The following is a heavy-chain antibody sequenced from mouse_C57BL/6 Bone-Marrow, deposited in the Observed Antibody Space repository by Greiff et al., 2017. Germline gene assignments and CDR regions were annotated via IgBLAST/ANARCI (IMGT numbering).Heavy chain of an antibody. J-gene: IGHJ4*01. CDR3: ASPYYYGSRYAMDY. CDR2: IDPNSGGT. Sequence: VQLQQPGAELVKPGASVKLSCKASGYTFTSYWMHWVKQRPGRGLEWIGRIDPNSGGTKYNEKFKSKATLTVDKPSSTAYMQRSSLTSEDSAVYECASPYYYGSRYAMDYWGQGTSGTGSS. V-gene: IGHV1-72*01. D-gene: IGHD1-1*01. CDR1: GYTFTSYW.